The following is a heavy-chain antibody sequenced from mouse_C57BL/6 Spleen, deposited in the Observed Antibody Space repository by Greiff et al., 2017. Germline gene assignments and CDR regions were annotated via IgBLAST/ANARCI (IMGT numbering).Heavy chain of an antibody. CDR3: ARRETAQAPLGY. CDR1: GYAFSSYW. V-gene: IGHV1-80*01. Sequence: VQLQESGAELVKPGASVKISCNASGYAFSSYWMNWVKQRPGKGLEWIGQIYPGDGDTNYNGKFKGKATLTADKSSSTAYMQLSSLTSEDSAVYFCARRETAQAPLGYWGQGTLVTVSA. J-gene: IGHJ3*02. D-gene: IGHD3-2*02. CDR2: IYPGDGDT.